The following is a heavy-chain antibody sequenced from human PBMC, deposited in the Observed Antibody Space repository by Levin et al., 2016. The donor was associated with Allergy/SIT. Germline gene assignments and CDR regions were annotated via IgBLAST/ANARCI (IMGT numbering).Heavy chain of an antibody. J-gene: IGHJ6*02. CDR3: ARDHRGSGSLYYYYGMDV. CDR2: IYYSGST. D-gene: IGHD1-26*01. Sequence: SETLSLTCTVSGGSVSSGSYYWSWIRQPPGKGLEWIGYIYYSGSTNYNPSLKSRVTISVDTSKNQFSLKLSSVTAADTAVYYCARDHRGSGSLYYYYGMDVWGQGTTVTVSS. V-gene: IGHV4-61*01. CDR1: GGSVSSGSYY.